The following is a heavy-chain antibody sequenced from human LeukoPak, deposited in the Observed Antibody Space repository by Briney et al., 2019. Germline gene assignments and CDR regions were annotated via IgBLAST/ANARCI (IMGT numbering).Heavy chain of an antibody. CDR2: MNPNSANT. V-gene: IGHV1-8*02. J-gene: IGHJ4*02. Sequence: ASVKVSCKASGYTFTSYDINWVRQATGQGLEWMGWMNPNSANTGYAPKFQGRVTMTRNTSISTAYMELSSLTSEDTAVYYCARGHISGYYFLDYWGQGTLVTVSS. CDR3: ARGHISGYYFLDY. D-gene: IGHD3-22*01. CDR1: GYTFTSYD.